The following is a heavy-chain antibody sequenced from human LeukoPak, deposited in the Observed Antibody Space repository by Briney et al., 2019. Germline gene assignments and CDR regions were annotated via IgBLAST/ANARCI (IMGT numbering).Heavy chain of an antibody. CDR3: ARVARYGSGSYYNVPNYFDY. CDR1: GGSFSNYY. J-gene: IGHJ4*02. V-gene: IGHV4-39*07. Sequence: SETLSLTCAVSGGSFSNYYWTWIRQSPGKGLEWIGSIYYSGSTYYNPSLKSRVTIAVDMSKNQFSLKLSSVTAADTAVYYCARVARYGSGSYYNVPNYFDYWGQGTLVTVSS. CDR2: IYYSGST. D-gene: IGHD3-10*01.